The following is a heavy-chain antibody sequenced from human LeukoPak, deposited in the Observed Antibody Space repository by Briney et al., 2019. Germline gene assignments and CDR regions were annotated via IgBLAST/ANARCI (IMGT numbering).Heavy chain of an antibody. CDR1: GFIFSNYG. CDR2: INSDGSSA. Sequence: PGGSLRLSCSASGFIFSNYGMYWVRQAPGKGLVWVSRINSDGSSASYADSVKGRFTISRDNAKNTLYLQMNSLRAEDTAVYYCAREGGYDPFEYWGQGTLVTVSS. V-gene: IGHV3-74*01. D-gene: IGHD5-12*01. CDR3: AREGGYDPFEY. J-gene: IGHJ4*02.